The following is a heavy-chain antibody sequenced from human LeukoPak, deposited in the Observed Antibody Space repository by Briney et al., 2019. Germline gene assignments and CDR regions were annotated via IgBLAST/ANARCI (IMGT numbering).Heavy chain of an antibody. D-gene: IGHD3-3*01. CDR2: INHSGST. CDR1: GGSFSGYY. Sequence: PSETLSLTCAVYGGSFSGYYWSWIRQPPGKGLEWIGEINHSGSTNYNPSLKSRVTISVDTSKNQFSLKLSSVTAADTAVHYCASNYYDFWSGYANWFDPWGQGTLVTVSS. V-gene: IGHV4-34*01. CDR3: ASNYYDFWSGYANWFDP. J-gene: IGHJ5*02.